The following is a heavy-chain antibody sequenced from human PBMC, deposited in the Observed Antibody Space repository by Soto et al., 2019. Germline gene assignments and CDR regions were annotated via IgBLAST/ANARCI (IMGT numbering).Heavy chain of an antibody. CDR3: ASAKQWLEYYFDY. CDR1: GGSISSYY. V-gene: IGHV4-59*01. J-gene: IGHJ4*02. Sequence: SETLSLTCTASGGSISSYYWSWIRQPPGKGLEWIGYIYYSGSTNYNPSLKSRVTISVDTSKNQFSLKLSSVTAADTAVYYCASAKQWLEYYFDYWGQGTLVTVSS. D-gene: IGHD6-19*01. CDR2: IYYSGST.